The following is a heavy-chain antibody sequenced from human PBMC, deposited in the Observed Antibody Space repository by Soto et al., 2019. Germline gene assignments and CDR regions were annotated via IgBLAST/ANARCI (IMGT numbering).Heavy chain of an antibody. Sequence: SETLSLTCTVSGGSISSGDYYWSWIRQPPGKGLEWIGYIYYSGSTYYNPSLKSRVTISVDTSKNQFSLKLSSVTAAATAVYYCARSYGSSWYMTFDYWGQGTLVTVSS. CDR2: IYYSGST. V-gene: IGHV4-30-4*01. J-gene: IGHJ4*02. CDR3: ARSYGSSWYMTFDY. D-gene: IGHD6-13*01. CDR1: GGSISSGDYY.